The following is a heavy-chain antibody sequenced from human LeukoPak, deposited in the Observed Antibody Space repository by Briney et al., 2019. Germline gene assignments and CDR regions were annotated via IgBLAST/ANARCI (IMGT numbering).Heavy chain of an antibody. CDR3: ARHHYDSIGYIRAFLC. J-gene: IGHJ4*02. CDR1: GGSISSYY. CDR2: IYYSGST. D-gene: IGHD3-22*01. V-gene: IGHV4-59*01. Sequence: SETLSLTCTVSGGSISSYYWSWIRQPPGKGLEWIGYIYYSGSTNYNPSLKSRVTISVDTSKNQFSLKLSSVTAADTAVYYCARHHYDSIGYIRAFLCWGRATLVTVSS.